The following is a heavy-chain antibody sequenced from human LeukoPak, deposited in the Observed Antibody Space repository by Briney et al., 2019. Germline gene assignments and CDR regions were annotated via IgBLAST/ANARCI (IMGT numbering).Heavy chain of an antibody. CDR2: ISSSGSTI. V-gene: IGHV3-11*01. Sequence: NPGGSLRLSCAASGFTFSDYYMSWIRQAPGKGLEWGSYISSSGSTIYYADSVKGRFTISRDNAKNSLYLQMNSLRAEDTAVYYCARESVSSSWYRYFDYWGQGTLVTVSS. CDR1: GFTFSDYY. D-gene: IGHD6-13*01. J-gene: IGHJ4*02. CDR3: ARESVSSSWYRYFDY.